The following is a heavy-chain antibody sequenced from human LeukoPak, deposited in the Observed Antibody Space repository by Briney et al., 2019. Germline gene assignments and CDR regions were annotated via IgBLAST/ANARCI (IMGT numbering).Heavy chain of an antibody. CDR3: ARDRSYYDSSGYHRVDY. J-gene: IGHJ4*02. CDR1: GITFTSSS. V-gene: IGHV3-21*01. Sequence: GGSLRLSCAASGITFTSSSMTWVRQAPGKGLEWVSSISSSSSYIYFADSLKGRFTISRDNAKNSLYLQMNSLRAEDTAVYYCARDRSYYDSSGYHRVDYWGQGTLVTVSS. CDR2: ISSSSSYI. D-gene: IGHD3-22*01.